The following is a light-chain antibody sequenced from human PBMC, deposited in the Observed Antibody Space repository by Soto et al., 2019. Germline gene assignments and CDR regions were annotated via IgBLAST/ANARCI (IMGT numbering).Light chain of an antibody. CDR2: RAS. Sequence: EIIMTQSADALAVSPGETVTLSCRASQSLSDNLAWYQQKSGQPPRLLIFRASTRASGIPARFSGRGSGTDFTLTISSLEPEDFAVYYCQQRSSAITFGQGTRLEI. J-gene: IGKJ5*01. CDR3: QQRSSAIT. V-gene: IGKV3-15*01. CDR1: QSLSDN.